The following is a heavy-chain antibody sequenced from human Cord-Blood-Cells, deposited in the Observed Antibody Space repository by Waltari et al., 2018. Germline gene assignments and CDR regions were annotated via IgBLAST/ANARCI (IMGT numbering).Heavy chain of an antibody. CDR3: GGGGRGRGGAFDI. J-gene: IGHJ3*02. V-gene: IGHV4-4*02. Sequence: QVQLQESGPGLVKPSGTLSLTCAVSGGSLSSSTWWRWVRQPPGKGLEWIGEYNNSGSPNSTPPLKIRVSLAVDNSKTRFSLKLGSGPAGERAVYYGGGGGRGRGGAFDIWGQGTMVTVSS. CDR2: YNNSGSP. D-gene: IGHD3-16*01. CDR1: GGSLSSSTW.